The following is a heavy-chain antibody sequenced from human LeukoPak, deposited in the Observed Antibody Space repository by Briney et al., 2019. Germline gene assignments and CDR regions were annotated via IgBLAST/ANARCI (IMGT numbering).Heavy chain of an antibody. CDR1: GFIFSSYG. CDR3: AKELRAGAFDY. Sequence: GGALRLSCAASGFIFSSYGMHWVRQAPGGGLEWVAVISYDGSNKYYADAVKGRFTISRDNYKNTLYLQMNSLRAEETAVYYCAKELRAGAFDYWGQGTLVTVSS. V-gene: IGHV3-30*18. CDR2: ISYDGSNK. J-gene: IGHJ4*02. D-gene: IGHD2-8*01.